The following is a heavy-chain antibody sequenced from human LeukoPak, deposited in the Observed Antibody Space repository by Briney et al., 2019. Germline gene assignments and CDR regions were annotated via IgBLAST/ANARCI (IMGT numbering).Heavy chain of an antibody. Sequence: SETLSLTCAVYGGSFSGYYWSWIRQPPGKGLEWIGEINHSGSTNYNPALKSRVTISVGTSKNQFSLKLSSVTAADTAVYYCATLFWSGYYWGQGTLVTVSS. V-gene: IGHV4-34*01. CDR2: INHSGST. D-gene: IGHD3-3*01. J-gene: IGHJ4*02. CDR1: GGSFSGYY. CDR3: ATLFWSGYY.